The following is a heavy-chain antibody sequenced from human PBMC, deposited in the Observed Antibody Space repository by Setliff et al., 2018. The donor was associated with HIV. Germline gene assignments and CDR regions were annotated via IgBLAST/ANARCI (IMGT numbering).Heavy chain of an antibody. D-gene: IGHD6-13*01. Sequence: ASVKVSCKTSGYKFSPYRIHWVRQAPGQGLEWIGIIDPGSGAATYAQKLQGRITMTRDTSTTTVYMHLNSLTSGDSAVYFCARVRPAPGAALDYWGQGTLVTVSS. CDR3: ARVRPAPGAALDY. CDR2: IDPGSGAA. V-gene: IGHV1-46*04. CDR1: GYKFSPYR. J-gene: IGHJ4*02.